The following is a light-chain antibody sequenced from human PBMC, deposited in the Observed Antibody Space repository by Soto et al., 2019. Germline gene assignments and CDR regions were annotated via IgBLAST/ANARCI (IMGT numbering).Light chain of an antibody. CDR1: SSNIGAGFD. V-gene: IGLV1-40*01. CDR2: GNN. CDR3: QSYDNSPVV. J-gene: IGLJ2*01. Sequence: PVLTQPPSVSGAPGQRVTISCTGSSSNIGAGFDVHWYQQLPGAAPKLLIYGNNNRPSGVPDRFSGSKSGTSASLAITGLQAEDEAVYYCQSYDNSPVVFGGGTKLTVL.